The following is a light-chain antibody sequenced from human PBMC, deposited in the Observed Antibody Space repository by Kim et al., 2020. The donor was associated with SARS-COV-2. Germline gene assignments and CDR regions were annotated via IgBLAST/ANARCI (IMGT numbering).Light chain of an antibody. V-gene: IGLV10-54*01. Sequence: QAGLTQPPSVSKGLRQTATLTCTGNSNNVGYQGAAWLQQHQGHPPKLLSYRTNNRPSGISERLSASRSGNTASLTITGLQPEDEADYYCSAWDSSLNAWVFGGGTKVTVL. CDR3: SAWDSSLNAWV. CDR1: SNNVGYQG. J-gene: IGLJ3*02. CDR2: RTN.